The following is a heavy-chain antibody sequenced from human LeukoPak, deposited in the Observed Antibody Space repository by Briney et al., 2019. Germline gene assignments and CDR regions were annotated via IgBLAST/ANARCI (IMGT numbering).Heavy chain of an antibody. CDR2: IIPIFGTA. Sequence: ASVKVSCKASGGTFSSYAISWVRQAPGQGLEWMGGIIPIFGTANYAQKFQGRVTITAAESTSTAYMELSSLRSEDTAVYYCARGGYDYVWGSYRHNWFDPWGQGTLVTVSS. J-gene: IGHJ5*02. CDR1: GGTFSSYA. CDR3: ARGGYDYVWGSYRHNWFDP. D-gene: IGHD3-16*02. V-gene: IGHV1-69*13.